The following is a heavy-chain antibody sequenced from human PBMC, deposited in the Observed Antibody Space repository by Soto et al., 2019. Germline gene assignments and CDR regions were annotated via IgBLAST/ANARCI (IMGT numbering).Heavy chain of an antibody. J-gene: IGHJ5*02. V-gene: IGHV1-3*05. CDR3: ARAQGAAVAETGWFDP. CDR1: GYTFTSYA. CDR2: INAGNGNT. Sequence: QVQLVQSGAEEKKPGASVKVSCKASGYTFTSYAMHWVRQAPGQRLEWMGWINAGNGNTKYSQKFQGRVTITRDTSASTAYMELSSLRSEDTAVYYCARAQGAAVAETGWFDPWGQGTLVTVSS. D-gene: IGHD6-19*01.